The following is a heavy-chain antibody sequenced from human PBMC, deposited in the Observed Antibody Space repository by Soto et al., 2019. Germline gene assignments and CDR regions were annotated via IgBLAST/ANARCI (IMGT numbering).Heavy chain of an antibody. CDR3: AREADVVVVAATPRLDYYYGMDV. CDR1: GDSVSSNSAA. Sequence: SQTLSLTCAISGDSVSSNSAAWNWIRQSPSRGLEWLGRTYYRSKWYNDYAVSVKSRITINPDTSKNQFSLQLNSVTPEDTAVYYCAREADVVVVAATPRLDYYYGMDVWGQGTTVTVSS. CDR2: TYYRSKWYN. V-gene: IGHV6-1*01. J-gene: IGHJ6*02. D-gene: IGHD2-15*01.